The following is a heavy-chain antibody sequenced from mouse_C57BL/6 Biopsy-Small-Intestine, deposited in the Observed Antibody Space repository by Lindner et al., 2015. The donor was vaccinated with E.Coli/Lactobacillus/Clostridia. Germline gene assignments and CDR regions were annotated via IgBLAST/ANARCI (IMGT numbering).Heavy chain of an antibody. D-gene: IGHD1-1*01. CDR3: ARRIHIVVVPAAYDYYYYMDV. CDR1: GYTFTSYG. Sequence: SVKVSCKASGYTFTSYGISWVRQAPGQGLEWMGWISAYNGNTNYAQKLQGRVTMTTDTSTSTAYMELRSLRSDDTAVYYCARRIHIVVVPAAYDYYYYMDVWGKGTTVTVSS. CDR2: ISAYNGNT. V-gene: IGHV1-81*01. J-gene: IGHJ1*03.